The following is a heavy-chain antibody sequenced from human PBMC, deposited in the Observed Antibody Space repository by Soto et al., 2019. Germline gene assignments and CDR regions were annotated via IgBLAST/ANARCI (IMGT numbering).Heavy chain of an antibody. J-gene: IGHJ6*02. CDR2: ISNDGSNK. Sequence: QVQLVESGGGVVQPGRSLRLSCAASGFTFSSYGMHWVRQAPGKGLEWVAVISNDGSNKYYADSVKGRFTISRDNSKNTLYLQMNSLRAEDTAVYSCATALKHDYGYYYYGMDVWGQGTTVTVSS. V-gene: IGHV3-30*03. D-gene: IGHD4-17*01. CDR3: ATALKHDYGYYYYGMDV. CDR1: GFTFSSYG.